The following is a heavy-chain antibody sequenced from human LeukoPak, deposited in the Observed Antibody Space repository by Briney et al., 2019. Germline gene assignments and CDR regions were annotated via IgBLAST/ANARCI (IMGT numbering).Heavy chain of an antibody. V-gene: IGHV1-2*02. CDR1: GYTFTGYY. CDR2: INPNSGGT. D-gene: IGHD3-22*01. CDR3: ARGRYDSSGSYSLFDY. Sequence: ASVKVSCKASGYTFTGYYMHWVRQAPGQGLEWMGWINPNSGGTNYAQKFQGRVTMTRDTSISTAYMELSRLRSDDTAVYYCARGRYDSSGSYSLFDYWGQGTLVTVSS. J-gene: IGHJ4*02.